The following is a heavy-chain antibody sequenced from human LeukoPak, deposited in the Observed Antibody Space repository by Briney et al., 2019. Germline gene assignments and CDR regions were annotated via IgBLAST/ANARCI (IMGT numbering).Heavy chain of an antibody. CDR2: IYYSGST. V-gene: IGHV4-39*01. CDR1: GGSISSSSYY. CDR3: ARGRGSGSYGPRFNWFDP. D-gene: IGHD3-10*01. Sequence: SETLSLTCTVSGGSISSSSYYWGWIRQPPGKGLEWIGSIYYSGSTYYNPSLKSRVTISVDTSKNQFSLKLSSVTAADTAVYYCARGRGSGSYGPRFNWFDPWGQGTLVTVSS. J-gene: IGHJ5*02.